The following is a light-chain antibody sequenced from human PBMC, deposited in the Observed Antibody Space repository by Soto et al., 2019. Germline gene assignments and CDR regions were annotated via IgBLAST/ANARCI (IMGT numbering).Light chain of an antibody. CDR3: PAWDGSLNGVV. CDR1: SSNIGSNT. J-gene: IGLJ2*01. Sequence: QSVLTQPPSASGTPGQRVTISCSGSSSNIGSNTVNWYQQLPGTAPNHLIYSNNQRPSVVPDRFSGSKSVTSASLAISGLQSEDEDDYYCPAWDGSLNGVVFGAGTKLTVL. V-gene: IGLV1-44*01. CDR2: SNN.